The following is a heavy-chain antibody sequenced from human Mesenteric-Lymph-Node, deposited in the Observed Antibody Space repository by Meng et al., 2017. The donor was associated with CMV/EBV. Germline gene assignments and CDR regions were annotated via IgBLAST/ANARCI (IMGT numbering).Heavy chain of an antibody. J-gene: IGHJ6*02. CDR1: GFTFSSYS. CDR3: ARETSFWRYYYYYGMDV. V-gene: IGHV3-7*01. CDR2: IKQDGSEK. D-gene: IGHD3-16*02. Sequence: GGSLRLSCAASGFTFSSYSMNWVRQAPGKGLEWVANIKQDGSEKYYVDSVKGRFTISRDNAKNSLYLQMSSLRAEDTAVYYCARETSFWRYYYYYGMDVWGQGTTVTVSS.